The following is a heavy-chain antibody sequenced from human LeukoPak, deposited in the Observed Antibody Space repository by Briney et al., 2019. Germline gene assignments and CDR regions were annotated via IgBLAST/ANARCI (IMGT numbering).Heavy chain of an antibody. CDR3: ARDYSYGFLN. V-gene: IGHV3-48*01. J-gene: IGHJ4*02. CDR1: GFIFSQYS. Sequence: GGSLRLSCAASGFIFSQYSMNWVRQAPGKGQEWVSHIRSSSETFYADSVKGRFTISRDNARNSLYLQMNSLRAEDTAVYYCARDYSYGFLNWGQGTLVTVSS. D-gene: IGHD5-18*01. CDR2: IRSSSET.